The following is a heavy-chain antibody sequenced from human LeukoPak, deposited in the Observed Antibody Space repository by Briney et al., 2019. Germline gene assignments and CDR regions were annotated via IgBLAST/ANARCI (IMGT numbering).Heavy chain of an antibody. CDR3: ARGYYYDSLGY. J-gene: IGHJ4*02. V-gene: IGHV3-66*01. D-gene: IGHD3-22*01. CDR1: GFTVTSNY. CDR2: IYSGGST. Sequence: GGSLRLSCAASGFTVTSNYMSWVRQAPGKGLEWVSVIYSGGSTYYADSVEGRFTISRDNSKNTLYLQMNSLRAEDTAVYYCARGYYYDSLGYWGQGTLVTVSS.